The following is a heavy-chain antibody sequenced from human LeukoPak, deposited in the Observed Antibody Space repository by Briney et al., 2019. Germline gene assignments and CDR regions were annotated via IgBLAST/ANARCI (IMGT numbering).Heavy chain of an antibody. CDR3: AGAVGALLTWAF. D-gene: IGHD1-26*01. Sequence: SETLSLTCTVSGGSLISHYWSWIRQTPGKGLEWIGYIYDFGSTDYNPSLKSRITMLVDTSKNQFSLELNSVTAADTAIYYCAGAVGALLTWAFWGQGTLVTVSS. CDR2: IYDFGST. CDR1: GGSLISHY. J-gene: IGHJ4*02. V-gene: IGHV4-59*11.